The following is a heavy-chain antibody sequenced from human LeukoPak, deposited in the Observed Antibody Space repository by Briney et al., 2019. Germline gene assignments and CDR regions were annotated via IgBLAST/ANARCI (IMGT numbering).Heavy chain of an antibody. V-gene: IGHV4-30-2*01. D-gene: IGHD2-15*01. CDR3: ARDRTGGSWSPQSYFDY. CDR2: IYHSGST. J-gene: IGHJ4*02. CDR1: GGSISSGGYS. Sequence: SQTLSLTCAVSGGSISSGGYSWSWIRQPSGKGLEWIGYIYHSGSTYYNPSLKSRVTISVDRSKNQFSLKLSSVTAADTAVYYCARDRTGGSWSPQSYFDYWGQGTLVTVSS.